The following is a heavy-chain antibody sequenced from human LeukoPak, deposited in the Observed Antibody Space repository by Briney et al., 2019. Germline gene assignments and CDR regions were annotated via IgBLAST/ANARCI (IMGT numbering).Heavy chain of an antibody. CDR1: GYTFTSYD. CDR2: MNPNSANT. Sequence: ASVKVSCKASGYTFTSYDINWVRQATGQGLEWMGWMNPNSANTGYAQKFQGIVTMTRNTSISTAYMELSSLRSEDTAVYYCARGQMPYYYDRSGYYYESDYWGQGTLVTVSS. D-gene: IGHD3-22*01. V-gene: IGHV1-8*01. CDR3: ARGQMPYYYDRSGYYYESDY. J-gene: IGHJ4*02.